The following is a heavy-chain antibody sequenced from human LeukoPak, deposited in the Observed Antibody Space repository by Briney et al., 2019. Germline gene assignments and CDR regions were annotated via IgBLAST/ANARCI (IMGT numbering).Heavy chain of an antibody. Sequence: SVEVSCKASGGTFSSYAISWVRQAPGQGLEWMGGIIPIFGTANYAQKFQGRVTITADESTSTAYMELSSLRSEDTAVYYCASYYDSSGYYVDYWGQGTLVTVSS. CDR1: GGTFSSYA. CDR2: IIPIFGTA. CDR3: ASYYDSSGYYVDY. J-gene: IGHJ4*02. V-gene: IGHV1-69*13. D-gene: IGHD3-22*01.